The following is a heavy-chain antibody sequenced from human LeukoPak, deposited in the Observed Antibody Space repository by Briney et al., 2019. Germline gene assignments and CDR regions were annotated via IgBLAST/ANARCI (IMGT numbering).Heavy chain of an antibody. CDR2: INPSGGST. J-gene: IGHJ6*03. D-gene: IGHD1-26*01. CDR3: ARESHPPSGSYYYYYMDV. V-gene: IGHV1-46*01. Sequence: ASVKVSCKASGYTFTSYYMHWVRQAPGQGLEWMGIINPSGGSTSYAQKFQGRVTMTRDMSTSTVYMELSSLRSEDTAVYYCARESHPPSGSYYYYYMDVWGKGTTVTVSS. CDR1: GYTFTSYY.